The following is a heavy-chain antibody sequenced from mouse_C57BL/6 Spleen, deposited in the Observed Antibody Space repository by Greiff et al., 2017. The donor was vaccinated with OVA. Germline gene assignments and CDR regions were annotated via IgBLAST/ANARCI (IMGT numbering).Heavy chain of an antibody. D-gene: IGHD3-2*02. CDR1: GYTFPSYW. V-gene: IGHV1-52*01. Sequence: QVQLQQPGAELVRPGSSVKLSCKASGYTFPSYWMHWVKPRPIPGLEWIGHIDPSDSETPYNQKFKDKATLTGDTSSSTAYMQLSSLTSEDSAVYDGARPDSSGAMDYWGQGTSVTVSS. CDR3: ARPDSSGAMDY. CDR2: IDPSDSET. J-gene: IGHJ4*01.